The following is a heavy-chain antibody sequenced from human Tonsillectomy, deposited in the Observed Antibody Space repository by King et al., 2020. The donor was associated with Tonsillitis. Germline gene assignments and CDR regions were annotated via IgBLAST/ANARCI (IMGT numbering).Heavy chain of an antibody. CDR2: ISGSGGST. J-gene: IGHJ3*02. CDR3: AKDREYGIGVMEEDAFDI. Sequence: VQLVESGGGLVQPGGSLRLSCAASGFTFSSYAMSWVRQAPGKGLEWVSAISGSGGSTYYAGSVKGRFTISRDNSKNTLYLQMNSLRAEDTAVYYCAKDREYGIGVMEEDAFDIWGQGTMVTVSS. D-gene: IGHD2-8*01. CDR1: GFTFSSYA. V-gene: IGHV3-23*04.